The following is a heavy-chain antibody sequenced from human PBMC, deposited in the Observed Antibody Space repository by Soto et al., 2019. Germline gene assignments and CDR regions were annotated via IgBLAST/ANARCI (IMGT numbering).Heavy chain of an antibody. Sequence: ASETLSLTCAVSGYSISSGYYWGWIRQPPGKGLEWIGSIYHSGSTYYNPSLKSRVTISVDTSKNQFSLKLSSVTAADTAVYYCARAPMLDYWGQGTLVTVSS. CDR3: ARAPMLDY. D-gene: IGHD2-8*01. CDR2: IYHSGST. J-gene: IGHJ4*02. V-gene: IGHV4-38-2*01. CDR1: GYSISSGYY.